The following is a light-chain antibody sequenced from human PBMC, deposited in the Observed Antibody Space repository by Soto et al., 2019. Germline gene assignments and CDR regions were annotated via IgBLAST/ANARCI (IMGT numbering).Light chain of an antibody. Sequence: QSALTQPASVSGSPGQSITISCTGSSSDVGSYILVSWYQQHPGKAPKLLIYEVTKPPSGVTNRFSGSKSGNTASLTISGLQAEDEADYYCCSYAGSSTYVFGTGTKVTVL. CDR2: EVT. J-gene: IGLJ1*01. CDR3: CSYAGSSTYV. CDR1: SSDVGSYIL. V-gene: IGLV2-23*02.